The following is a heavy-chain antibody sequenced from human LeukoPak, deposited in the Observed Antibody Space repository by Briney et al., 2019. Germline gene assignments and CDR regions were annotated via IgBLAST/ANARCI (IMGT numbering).Heavy chain of an antibody. J-gene: IGHJ4*02. CDR2: ISSSSSTI. D-gene: IGHD2-21*02. Sequence: GGSLRLSCAASGFTFSSYSMNWVRQAPGKGLERVSYISSSSSTIYYADSVKGRFTISRDNAKNSLYLQMNSLRDEDTAVYYCARVPGEGVVTAVTLDYWGQGTLVTVSS. CDR1: GFTFSSYS. CDR3: ARVPGEGVVTAVTLDY. V-gene: IGHV3-48*02.